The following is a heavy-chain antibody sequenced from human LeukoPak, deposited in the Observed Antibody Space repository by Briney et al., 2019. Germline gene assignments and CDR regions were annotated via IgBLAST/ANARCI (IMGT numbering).Heavy chain of an antibody. V-gene: IGHV3-23*01. CDR3: AKDDRSGYFSTY. D-gene: IGHD3-22*01. CDR1: GFTFSSYA. Sequence: GGSLRLSCAAPGFTFSSYAMSWVRQAPGKGLEWVSAISGSGGSTYYADSVKGRFTISRDNSKNTLYLQMNSLRAEDTAVYYCAKDDRSGYFSTYWGQGTLATVSS. CDR2: ISGSGGST. J-gene: IGHJ4*02.